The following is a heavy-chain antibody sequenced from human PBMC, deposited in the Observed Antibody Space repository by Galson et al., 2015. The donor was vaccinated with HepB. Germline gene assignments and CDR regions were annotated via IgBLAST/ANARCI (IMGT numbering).Heavy chain of an antibody. J-gene: IGHJ3*02. CDR1: GGSISSGGYY. V-gene: IGHV4-31*03. Sequence: TLSLTCTVSGGSISSGGYYWSWIRQHPGKGLEWIGYIYYSGSTYYNPSLKSRVTISVDTSKNQFSLKLSSVTAADTAVYYCARFRNSGFSSAFDIWGQGTMVTVSS. D-gene: IGHD4-23*01. CDR3: ARFRNSGFSSAFDI. CDR2: IYYSGST.